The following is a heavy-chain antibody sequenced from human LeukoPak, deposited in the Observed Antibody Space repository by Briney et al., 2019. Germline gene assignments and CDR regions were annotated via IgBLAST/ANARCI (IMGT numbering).Heavy chain of an antibody. V-gene: IGHV1-46*01. CDR1: GYTFTSYY. Sequence: ASVKVSCTASGYTFTSYYMHWVRQAPGQGLEWMGIINPSGGSTSYAQKFQGRVTMTRDTSTSTVYMELSSLRSEDTAVYYCARDTTRPRTYGGNSGGGNWFDPWGQGTLVTVSS. CDR3: ARDTTRPRTYGGNSGGGNWFDP. CDR2: INPSGGST. J-gene: IGHJ5*02. D-gene: IGHD4-23*01.